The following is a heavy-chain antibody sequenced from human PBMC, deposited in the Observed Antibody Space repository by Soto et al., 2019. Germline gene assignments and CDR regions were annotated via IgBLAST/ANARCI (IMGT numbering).Heavy chain of an antibody. V-gene: IGHV3-33*01. Sequence: QVQLVESGGGVVQPGRSLRLSCAASGFTFSTYGMHWVRQAPGKGLEWVAVIWYDGSNKSYADSVKGRFTISGVNARNTLHLRMHSLSDEDTAVYYCARDPREARNIYGMDVWGQGTTVIVSS. CDR2: IWYDGSNK. CDR3: ARDPREARNIYGMDV. D-gene: IGHD1-26*01. J-gene: IGHJ6*02. CDR1: GFTFSTYG.